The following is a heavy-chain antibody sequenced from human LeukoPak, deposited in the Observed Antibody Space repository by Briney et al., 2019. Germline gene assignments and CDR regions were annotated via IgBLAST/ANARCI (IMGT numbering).Heavy chain of an antibody. D-gene: IGHD2-8*01. CDR2: ISAYNGNT. V-gene: IGHV1-18*04. Sequence: ASVKVSCKASGYTFTRNYINWLRQAPGQGLEWMGWISAYNGNTNYAQKLQGRVTMTTDTSTSTAYMELRSLRSDDTAVYYCARSCTNGVCYKMGWFDPWGQGTLVTVSS. CDR1: GYTFTRNY. CDR3: ARSCTNGVCYKMGWFDP. J-gene: IGHJ5*02.